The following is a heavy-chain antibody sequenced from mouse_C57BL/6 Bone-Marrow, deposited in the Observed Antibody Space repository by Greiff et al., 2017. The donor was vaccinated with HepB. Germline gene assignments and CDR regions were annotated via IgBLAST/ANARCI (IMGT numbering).Heavy chain of an antibody. CDR3: ASGYYYGSSPFAY. D-gene: IGHD1-1*01. Sequence: VKLQESGPGLVAPSQSLSITCTVSGFSLTSYGVDWVRQSPGKGLEWLGVIWGVGSTNYNSALKSRLSISKDNSKSQVFLKMNSLQTDDTAMYYCASGYYYGSSPFAYWGQGTLVTVSA. CDR1: GFSLTSYG. J-gene: IGHJ3*01. V-gene: IGHV2-6*01. CDR2: IWGVGST.